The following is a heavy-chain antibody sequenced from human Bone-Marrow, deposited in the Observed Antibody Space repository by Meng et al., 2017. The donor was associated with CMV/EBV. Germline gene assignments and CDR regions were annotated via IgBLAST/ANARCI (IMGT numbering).Heavy chain of an antibody. D-gene: IGHD1-20*01. J-gene: IGHJ3*02. CDR3: ARDPPTYNWNQRRDAFDI. Sequence: GESLKISCAASGFTFSTYSMNWVRQAPGKGLEWVSYISGTSNTIYYAGSVKGRFTISRDNANNPLYLQMNSLRVEDTAVYYCARDPPTYNWNQRRDAFDIWGQGTMVTVSS. CDR2: ISGTSNTI. CDR1: GFTFSTYS. V-gene: IGHV3-48*04.